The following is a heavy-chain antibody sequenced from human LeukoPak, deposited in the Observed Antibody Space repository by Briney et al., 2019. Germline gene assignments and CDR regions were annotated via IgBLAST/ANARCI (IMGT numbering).Heavy chain of an antibody. Sequence: GGFLRLSCEASGFTFSSYWMSWVRQAPGKGLEWVANIKTDGCEKYYVDSVKGRFTISRDNAKNSLYLQMNSLRAEDTAVYYCARDYTGYFPWGQGTLVIVSS. V-gene: IGHV3-7*03. CDR3: ARDYTGYFP. CDR2: IKTDGCEK. CDR1: GFTFSSYW. D-gene: IGHD3-9*01. J-gene: IGHJ5*02.